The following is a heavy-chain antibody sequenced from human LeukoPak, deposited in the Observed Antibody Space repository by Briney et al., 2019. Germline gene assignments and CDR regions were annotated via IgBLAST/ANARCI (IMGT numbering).Heavy chain of an antibody. CDR1: GGSITSYY. J-gene: IGHJ4*02. Sequence: PSETLSLTCTVSGGSITSYYWTWIRQPPGKGLEWIGYIYYTGSTKSNPSLKSRVTICLDMSKNQFSLNLSSVTAADTAMYYCASSYFYDGTRYFDYWGLGTLVTVSS. V-gene: IGHV4-59*08. D-gene: IGHD3-22*01. CDR2: IYYTGST. CDR3: ASSYFYDGTRYFDY.